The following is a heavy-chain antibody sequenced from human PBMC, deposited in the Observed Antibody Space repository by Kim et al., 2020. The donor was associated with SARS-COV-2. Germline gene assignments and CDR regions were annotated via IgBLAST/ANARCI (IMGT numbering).Heavy chain of an antibody. CDR3: ARGPPAALYYFDY. CDR1: GGSISSSSYY. J-gene: IGHJ4*02. V-gene: IGHV4-39*01. CDR2: IYYSGST. D-gene: IGHD2-2*01. Sequence: SETLSLTCTVSGGSISSSSYYWGWIRQPPGKGLEWIGSIYYSGSTYYNPSLKSQVTISVDTSKNQFSLKLSSVTAADTAVYYCARGPPAALYYFDYWGQGTLVTVSS.